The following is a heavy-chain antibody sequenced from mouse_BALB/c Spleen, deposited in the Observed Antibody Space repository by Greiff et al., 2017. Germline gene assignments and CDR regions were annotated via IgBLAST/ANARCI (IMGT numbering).Heavy chain of an antibody. CDR2: IDPFNGGT. D-gene: IGHD4-1*01. V-gene: IGHV1S135*01. CDR1: GYSFTSYY. J-gene: IGHJ4*01. CDR3: ALTGTRAMDD. Sequence: VQLQQSGPELMKPGASVKISCKASGYSFTSYYMHWVKQSHGKSLEWIGYIDPFNGGTSYNQNLKGKATLTVDKSSSTAYMHLSSLTSEDSAVYYGALTGTRAMDDWGEGTSVTVSS.